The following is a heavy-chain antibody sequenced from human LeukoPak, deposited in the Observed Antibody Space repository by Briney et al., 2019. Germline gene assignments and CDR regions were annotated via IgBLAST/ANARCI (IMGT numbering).Heavy chain of an antibody. Sequence: GGSLRLSCAASGFTFSNAWMSWVRQAPGKGLEWVAFIRYDGSNKYYADSVKGRFTISRDNSKNTLYLQMNSLRAEDTAVYYCAKVTVKSRAFDIWGQGTMVTVSS. V-gene: IGHV3-30*02. CDR2: IRYDGSNK. CDR3: AKVTVKSRAFDI. J-gene: IGHJ3*02. CDR1: GFTFSNAW.